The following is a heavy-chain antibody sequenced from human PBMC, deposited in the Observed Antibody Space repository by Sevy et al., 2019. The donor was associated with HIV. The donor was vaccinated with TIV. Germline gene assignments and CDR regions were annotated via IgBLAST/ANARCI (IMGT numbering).Heavy chain of an antibody. CDR2: IWYDGSNK. J-gene: IGHJ5*02. CDR3: ARGYSNYLS. V-gene: IGHV3-33*07. CDR1: GFSFSSYG. D-gene: IGHD4-4*01. Sequence: GGSLRLSCEASGFSFSSYGMYWDRQAPGKGLEWVATIWYDGSNKYYGDSVKGRFTISRDNSKNTLFLLMNSLRAEDTAVYYGARGYSNYLSWGQGTLVTVSS.